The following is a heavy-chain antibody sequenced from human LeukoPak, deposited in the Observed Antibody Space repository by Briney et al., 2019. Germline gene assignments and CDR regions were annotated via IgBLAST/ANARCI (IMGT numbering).Heavy chain of an antibody. J-gene: IGHJ4*02. Sequence: PGGSLRLSCAASGFTFSSYGMHWVRQAPGGGLEWVAVIWYDGSNKYYADSVKGRFTISRDNSKNTLYLQMNSLSAEDTAVYYCARDPAYISGWYSIDYWGQGTLVTVSS. D-gene: IGHD6-19*01. CDR2: IWYDGSNK. V-gene: IGHV3-33*01. CDR1: GFTFSSYG. CDR3: ARDPAYISGWYSIDY.